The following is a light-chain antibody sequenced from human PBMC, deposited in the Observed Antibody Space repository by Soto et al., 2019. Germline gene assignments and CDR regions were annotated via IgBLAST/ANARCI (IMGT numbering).Light chain of an antibody. CDR3: QQYGRSPLT. J-gene: IGKJ5*01. Sequence: VLTQSQAILSVSPGERATLSCRASQSVSSTYLAWYQQKPGQAPRLLMYGASNRATGIPDRFSVSGSGTDFTLTITRLEPEDSAVYYCQQYGRSPLTFGQGTRLEIK. CDR1: QSVSSTY. V-gene: IGKV3-20*01. CDR2: GAS.